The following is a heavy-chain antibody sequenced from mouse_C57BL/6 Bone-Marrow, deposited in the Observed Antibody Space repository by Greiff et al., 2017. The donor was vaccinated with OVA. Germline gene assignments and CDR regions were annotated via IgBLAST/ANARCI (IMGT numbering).Heavy chain of an antibody. CDR2: INPSSGYS. CDR1: GYTFTSYW. J-gene: IGHJ4*01. V-gene: IGHV1-7*01. D-gene: IGHD4-1*01. CDR3: AREETGTVYYAMDY. Sequence: VQLQQSGAELAKPGASVKLSCKASGYTFTSYWMHWVKQRPGQGLEWIGYINPSSGYSKYNQKFKDKATLTADKSSSTAYMQLSSLTDEDDAVDYCAREETGTVYYAMDYWGQGTSVTVSS.